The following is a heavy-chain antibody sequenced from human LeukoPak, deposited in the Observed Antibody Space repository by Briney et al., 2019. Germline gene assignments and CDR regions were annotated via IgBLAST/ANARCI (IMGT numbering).Heavy chain of an antibody. CDR2: IKQDGSEK. V-gene: IGHV3-7*01. D-gene: IGHD3-10*01. CDR3: ARDGHYYGSGSYPLYYYYYGMDV. Sequence: GGSLRLSCAASGFTFSSYGMSWVGQAPGKGREWVANIKQDGSEKYYVDSVKGRFTISRDNAKNSLYLQMNSLRAEDTAVYYCARDGHYYGSGSYPLYYYYYGMDVWGQGTTVTVSS. CDR1: GFTFSSYG. J-gene: IGHJ6*02.